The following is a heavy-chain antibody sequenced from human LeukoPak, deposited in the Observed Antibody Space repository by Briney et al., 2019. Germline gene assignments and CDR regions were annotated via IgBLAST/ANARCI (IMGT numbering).Heavy chain of an antibody. D-gene: IGHD3-10*01. CDR3: ARHISCCWWFGNWFDP. CDR1: GGSISSSSYY. Sequence: PSETLSLTCTVSGGSISSSSYYWGWIRQSPGKGLEWIGSIYSRGSTYYNPSLKSRVTISVDTSKNQFSLKLSSVTAADTAVYYCARHISCCWWFGNWFDPWGQGTLVTVPS. J-gene: IGHJ5*02. CDR2: IYSRGST. V-gene: IGHV4-39*01.